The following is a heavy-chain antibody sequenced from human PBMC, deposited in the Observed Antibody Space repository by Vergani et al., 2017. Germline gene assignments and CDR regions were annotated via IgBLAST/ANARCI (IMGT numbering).Heavy chain of an antibody. D-gene: IGHD3-10*01. CDR1: GFTLSNYD. V-gene: IGHV3-30*02. CDR2: IKFDGSNQ. Sequence: QVPLVESGGGVVQRGGSLRLFCATSGFTLSNYDMQWIRQGPGKGLEFVAFIKFDGSNQYYADSVKGRFTLARDFSKNKLYLQMNSLRTDDTAAYDCAKHFGGWCIDYWGQGTQVIVSS. CDR3: AKHFGGWCIDY. J-gene: IGHJ4*02.